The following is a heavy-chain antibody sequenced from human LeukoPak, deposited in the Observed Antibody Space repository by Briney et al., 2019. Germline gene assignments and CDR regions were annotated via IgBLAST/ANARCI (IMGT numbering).Heavy chain of an antibody. D-gene: IGHD3-3*01. CDR3: AKDGALGYDFWSGYTDYYYYYGMDV. J-gene: IGHJ6*02. CDR1: GFTFSSYG. Sequence: GGSLRLSCAASGFTFSSYGMHWVRQAPGKGLEWVAVISYDGSNKYYADSVKGRFTISRDNSKNTLYLQMNSLRAEDTAVYYCAKDGALGYDFWSGYTDYYYYYGMDVWGQGTTVAVSS. V-gene: IGHV3-30*18. CDR2: ISYDGSNK.